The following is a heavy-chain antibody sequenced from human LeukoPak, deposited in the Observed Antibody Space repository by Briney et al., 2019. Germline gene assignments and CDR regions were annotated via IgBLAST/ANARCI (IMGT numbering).Heavy chain of an antibody. D-gene: IGHD2-15*01. CDR1: GFTFSDHY. Sequence: GGPLRLSCAASGFTFSDHYMDWVRQAPGKGLQWVGRIRNKPNSYTTDFAASVKGRLTISRDDSKNSLYLQMNSLKTEDTAVYYCTSGYCSGGSCYQGAGYWGQGALVTVSS. CDR3: TSGYCSGGSCYQGAGY. CDR2: IRNKPNSYTT. J-gene: IGHJ4*02. V-gene: IGHV3-72*01.